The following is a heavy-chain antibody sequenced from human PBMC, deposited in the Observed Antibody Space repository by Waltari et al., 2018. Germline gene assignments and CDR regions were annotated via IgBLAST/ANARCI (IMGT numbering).Heavy chain of an antibody. Sequence: QVQLVESGGGVVQPGRSLRLSCAASGFTFTTYAMHWVRQAPGKGLEWVAVISYDGSNKYYADSGKGRLTISRDNSKSTLYLQMKSLRTEDTAVYYCARAGITIVRGVLFSQFDYWGQGTLVTVSS. V-gene: IGHV3-30*01. D-gene: IGHD3-10*01. CDR1: GFTFTTYA. CDR2: ISYDGSNK. J-gene: IGHJ4*02. CDR3: ARAGITIVRGVLFSQFDY.